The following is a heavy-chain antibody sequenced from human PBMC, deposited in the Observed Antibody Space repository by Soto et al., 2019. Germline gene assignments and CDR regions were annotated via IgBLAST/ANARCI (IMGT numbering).Heavy chain of an antibody. CDR3: ARDSVSGTYRFDS. J-gene: IGHJ4*02. CDR1: GDSLSTYY. D-gene: IGHD3-16*02. CDR2: IHDTGRT. Sequence: QVQLQESGPGLVRPSETLSLTCTGSGDSLSTYYWSWIRQPAGERLEWIGRIHDTGRTSYNPSLKSRVTMSVDTSKNQFSLRVNSVTAADTAVYYCARDSVSGTYRFDSWGQVTLVTVSS. V-gene: IGHV4-4*07.